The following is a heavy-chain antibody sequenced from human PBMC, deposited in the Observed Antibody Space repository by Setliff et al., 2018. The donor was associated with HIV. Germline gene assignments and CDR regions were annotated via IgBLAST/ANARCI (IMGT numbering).Heavy chain of an antibody. Sequence: GSLRLSCAASGFTFSSYAMSWVRQAPGKGLEWVSAISGSGGSTYYADSVKGRFTISRDNSKNTLYLQMNSLRVEDTAVYYCAKERNPYYYDTSGYSWFDPWGQGTLVTVSS. CDR3: AKERNPYYYDTSGYSWFDP. J-gene: IGHJ5*02. D-gene: IGHD3-22*01. V-gene: IGHV3-23*01. CDR1: GFTFSSYA. CDR2: ISGSGGST.